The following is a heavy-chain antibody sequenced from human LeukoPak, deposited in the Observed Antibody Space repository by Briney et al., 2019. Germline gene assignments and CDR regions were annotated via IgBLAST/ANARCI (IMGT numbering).Heavy chain of an antibody. D-gene: IGHD3-10*01. Sequence: PSETLSLTCTVSGGSISSYYWSWIRQPPGKGLEWIGYIYYSGSTNYNPSLKSRVTISVDTSKNQFSLKLSSVTAADTAVYYCARDAGMVRRVIREMYYMDVWGKGTTVTISS. J-gene: IGHJ6*03. CDR2: IYYSGST. CDR1: GGSISSYY. CDR3: ARDAGMVRRVIREMYYMDV. V-gene: IGHV4-59*01.